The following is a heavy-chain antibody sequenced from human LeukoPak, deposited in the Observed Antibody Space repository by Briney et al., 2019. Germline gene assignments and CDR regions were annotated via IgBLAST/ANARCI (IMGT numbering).Heavy chain of an antibody. CDR3: AKATWNYYFDY. V-gene: IGHV3-15*01. CDR1: GFTFSNAW. J-gene: IGHJ4*02. Sequence: GGSLRLSCAASGFTFSNAWMSWVRQAPGKGLEWVGRIKSKTDGGTTDYAAPVKGRFTISRDDSKNTLYLQMNSLKTEDTAVYYCAKATWNYYFDYWGQGTLVTVSS. CDR2: IKSKTDGGTT. D-gene: IGHD1-7*01.